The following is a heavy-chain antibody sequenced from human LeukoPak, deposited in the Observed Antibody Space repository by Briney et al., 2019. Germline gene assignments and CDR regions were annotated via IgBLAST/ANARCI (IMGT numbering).Heavy chain of an antibody. V-gene: IGHV3-74*01. CDR2: IDSDGTTT. CDR1: GFTFSNYW. D-gene: IGHD1-26*01. Sequence: PGGSLRLPCAASGFTFSNYWMHWVRQVPGKGLVWVSRIDSDGTTTTYADSVKGRFTISRDNAKNSLYLQMNSLRAEDTAVYYCARALPSPLYSGSYADAFDIWGQGTMVTVSS. J-gene: IGHJ3*02. CDR3: ARALPSPLYSGSYADAFDI.